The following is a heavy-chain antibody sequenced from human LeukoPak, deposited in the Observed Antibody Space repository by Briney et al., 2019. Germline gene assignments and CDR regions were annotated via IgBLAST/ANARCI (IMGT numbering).Heavy chain of an antibody. Sequence: GGSLRLSCAASGFTFSSYSMNWVRQAPGKGLEWVSSISSSSSYIYYADSVKGGFTISRDNAKNSLYLQMNSLRAEDTAVYYCARVPSKGYDSSGYYYAFDIWGQGTMVTVSS. D-gene: IGHD3-22*01. CDR1: GFTFSSYS. CDR3: ARVPSKGYDSSGYYYAFDI. CDR2: ISSSSSYI. V-gene: IGHV3-21*01. J-gene: IGHJ3*02.